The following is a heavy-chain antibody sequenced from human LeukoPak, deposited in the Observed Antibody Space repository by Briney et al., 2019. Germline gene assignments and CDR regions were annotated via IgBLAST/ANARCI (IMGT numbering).Heavy chain of an antibody. V-gene: IGHV5-51*01. Sequence: GESLKISCKGSGYSFTSYWIGWVRQMPGKGLEWMGIIYPGDSDTRYSPSFQGQVTISADKSISTAYLQWSSLKASDTAMYYCARLITMVRGVTDAFDIWGQGTMVTVSS. CDR1: GYSFTSYW. J-gene: IGHJ3*02. CDR3: ARLITMVRGVTDAFDI. D-gene: IGHD3-10*01. CDR2: IYPGDSDT.